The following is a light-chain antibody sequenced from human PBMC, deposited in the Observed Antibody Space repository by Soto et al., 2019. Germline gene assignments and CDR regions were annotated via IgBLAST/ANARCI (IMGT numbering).Light chain of an antibody. J-gene: IGKJ3*01. Sequence: EVVMTQSPATLSVSPGEGATLSCRASESVSSNLAWYQQKPGQAPRLLIYGASTRATGIPARFSGSGSGTKFTLTISSLQPEDFALYYCQHYNSWPTFGPGTKVEIK. CDR3: QHYNSWPT. CDR2: GAS. V-gene: IGKV3-15*01. CDR1: ESVSSN.